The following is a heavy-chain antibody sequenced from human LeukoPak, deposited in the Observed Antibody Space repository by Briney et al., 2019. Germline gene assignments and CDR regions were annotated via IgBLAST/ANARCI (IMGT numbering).Heavy chain of an antibody. CDR1: GGSISSGDYY. V-gene: IGHV4-30-4*08. J-gene: IGHJ4*02. CDR3: ARVPKDFWSGFDY. D-gene: IGHD3-3*01. Sequence: PSQTLSLTCTVSGGSISSGDYYLSWIRQPPGKGLEWIGYIYYSGSTYYNPSLKSRVTISVDTSKNQFSLKLSSVTAADTAVYYCARVPKDFWSGFDYWGQGTLVTVSS. CDR2: IYYSGST.